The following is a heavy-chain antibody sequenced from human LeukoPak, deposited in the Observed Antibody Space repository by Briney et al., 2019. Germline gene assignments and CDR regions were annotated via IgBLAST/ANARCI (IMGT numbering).Heavy chain of an antibody. CDR3: ARDSYCSGGSCYRWFDP. V-gene: IGHV1-18*01. CDR1: GYTFTSYG. CDR2: ISAYNGNT. Sequence: ASVKVSCKASGYTFTSYGISWVRQAPGQGHEWMGWISAYNGNTNYAQKLQGRVTMTTDTSTSTAYMELRSLRSDDTAVYYCARDSYCSGGSCYRWFDPWGQGTLVTVSS. J-gene: IGHJ5*02. D-gene: IGHD2-15*01.